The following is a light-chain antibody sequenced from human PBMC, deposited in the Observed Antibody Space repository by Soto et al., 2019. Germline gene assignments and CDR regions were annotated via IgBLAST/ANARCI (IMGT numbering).Light chain of an antibody. CDR2: VNRDGSH. J-gene: IGLJ3*02. CDR3: QTWGAGIRV. CDR1: SGHSNYA. V-gene: IGLV4-69*01. Sequence: QLVLTQSPSASASLGASVKLTCTLSSGHSNYAIAWHQQQPGKGPRYVMKVNRDGSHNRGDGIPDRFSGSSAGADRYLTISSLQSEDEADYYCQTWGAGIRVFGGGTKLTVL.